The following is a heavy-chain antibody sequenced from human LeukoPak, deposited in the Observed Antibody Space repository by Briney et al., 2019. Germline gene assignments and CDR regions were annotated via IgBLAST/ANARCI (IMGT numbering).Heavy chain of an antibody. CDR2: ISYDGSNK. V-gene: IGHV3-30-3*01. D-gene: IGHD3-10*01. Sequence: GGSLRLSCAASGFTFSSYAMHWVRQAPGKGLEWVAVISYDGSNKYYADSVKGRFTISRDNSKNTLYLQMNSLRAEDTAVYYCARRYGSETYYNPLFDYWGQGTLVTVSS. J-gene: IGHJ4*02. CDR1: GFTFSSYA. CDR3: ARRYGSETYYNPLFDY.